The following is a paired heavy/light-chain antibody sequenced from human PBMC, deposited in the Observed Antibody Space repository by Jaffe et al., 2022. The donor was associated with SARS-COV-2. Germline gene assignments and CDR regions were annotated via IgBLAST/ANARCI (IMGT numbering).Heavy chain of an antibody. Sequence: QVQLVQSGAEVKKPGSSVKVSCKASAGTFSKNAISWVRQAPGQRLEWMGEIIPIFATVYYAQKFQGGVTITADESTSTAYMELNSLKSEDTAIYYCATTRFGEDCMDDWGKGTTVTVSS. J-gene: IGHJ6*03. CDR1: AGTFSKNA. CDR2: IIPIFATV. CDR3: ATTRFGEDCMDD. D-gene: IGHD3-10*01. V-gene: IGHV1-69*01.
Light chain of an antibody. V-gene: IGKV3-20*01. Sequence: EIVLTQSPDTLSLSPGERATLSCRASQGVSSNYLAWYQQKPGQAPRLLIYGASSRATGIPDRFSGSGSGTDFTLTISRLEPEDFAVYYCHQYGRLPRTFGQGTKVEIK. CDR3: HQYGRLPRT. J-gene: IGKJ1*01. CDR1: QGVSSNY. CDR2: GAS.